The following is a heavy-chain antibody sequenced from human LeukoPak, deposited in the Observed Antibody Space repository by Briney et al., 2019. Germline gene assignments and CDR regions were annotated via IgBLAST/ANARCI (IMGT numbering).Heavy chain of an antibody. CDR3: ARKRGGTILSKPNWFDP. V-gene: IGHV1-8*01. CDR1: GYTFTSYD. J-gene: IGHJ5*02. Sequence: ASVKVSCKASGYTFTSYDINWVRQATGQGLEWMGWMNPNSGNTGYAQKFQGRVTMTRNTSISTAYMELSSLRSEDTAVYYCARKRGGTILSKPNWFDPWGQGTLVTVSS. CDR2: MNPNSGNT. D-gene: IGHD3-3*01.